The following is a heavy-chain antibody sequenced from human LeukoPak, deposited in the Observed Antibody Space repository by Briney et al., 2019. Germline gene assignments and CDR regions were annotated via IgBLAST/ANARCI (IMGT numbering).Heavy chain of an antibody. D-gene: IGHD3-10*01. V-gene: IGHV4-59*01. CDR1: GGSISSYY. CDR2: IYYSGST. Sequence: SETLSLTCTVSGGSISSYYWSWIRQPPGKGLEWIGYIYYSGSTNYNSSLKSRVTISVDTSKNQFSLKLSSVTAADTAVYYCARVRNYYASGIYYYYMAVWGKGTTVTISS. CDR3: ARVRNYYASGIYYYYMAV. J-gene: IGHJ6*03.